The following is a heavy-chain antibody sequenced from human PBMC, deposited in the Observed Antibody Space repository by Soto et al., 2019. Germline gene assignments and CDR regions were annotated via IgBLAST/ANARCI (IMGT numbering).Heavy chain of an antibody. D-gene: IGHD7-27*01. CDR1: GFTFSSYA. V-gene: IGHV3-23*01. Sequence: EVQLLESGGGLVQPGGSLRLSCAASGFTFSSYAMSWVRQAPGKGLEWVSAISGSGGSTYYADSVKGRFTISRNNSKNPLYLQMNSLRAEDTATYYCAKVPGDFYYYFGMHVWGQGTTVTVSS. CDR2: ISGSGGST. CDR3: AKVPGDFYYYFGMHV. J-gene: IGHJ6*02.